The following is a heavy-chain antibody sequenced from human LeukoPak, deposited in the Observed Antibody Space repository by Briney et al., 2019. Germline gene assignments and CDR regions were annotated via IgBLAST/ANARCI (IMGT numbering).Heavy chain of an antibody. D-gene: IGHD3-10*01. J-gene: IGHJ4*02. Sequence: GGSLRLSCAASGFTVSSNYMSWVRQAPGKGLEWVSVIYSGGSTYYADSVKGRVTISRDNSKNTLYLQMNSLRAEDTAVYCCARGGAMVPCDYWGQGTLVTVSS. CDR3: ARGGAMVPCDY. CDR2: IYSGGST. V-gene: IGHV3-66*01. CDR1: GFTVSSNY.